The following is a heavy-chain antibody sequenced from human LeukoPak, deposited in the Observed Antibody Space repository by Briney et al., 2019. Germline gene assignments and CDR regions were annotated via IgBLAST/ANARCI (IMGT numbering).Heavy chain of an antibody. J-gene: IGHJ4*02. V-gene: IGHV3-48*04. CDR3: AREGGGSWYPGLFAY. CDR1: GFTFSSYS. CDR2: ISSSSSTI. Sequence: GGSLRLSCAASGFTFSSYSMNWVRQAPGKGLEWVSYISSSSSTIYYADSGKGRFTISRDNAKNSLYLQMNSLRAEDTAVYYCAREGGGSWYPGLFAYWGQGTL. D-gene: IGHD1-26*01.